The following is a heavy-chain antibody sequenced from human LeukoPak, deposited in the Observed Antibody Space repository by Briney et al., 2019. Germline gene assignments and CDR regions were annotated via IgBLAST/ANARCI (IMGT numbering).Heavy chain of an antibody. Sequence: ASVKVFCNFWVYTFTGFYMHWARQAPGQGLEWMGWFNPNSGGTNYAQKFQGRVTMTRDTSISTAYMELSRLRSDDTAVYYCARDTGYAYHHYYYRMDVWGQGTTVTVSS. CDR3: ARDTGYAYHHYYYRMDV. V-gene: IGHV1-2*02. D-gene: IGHD3-16*01. CDR2: FNPNSGGT. J-gene: IGHJ6*02. CDR1: VYTFTGFY.